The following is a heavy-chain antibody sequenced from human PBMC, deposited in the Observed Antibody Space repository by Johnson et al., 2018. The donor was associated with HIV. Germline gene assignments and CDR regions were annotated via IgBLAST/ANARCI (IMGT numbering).Heavy chain of an antibody. CDR1: GFTFSSYA. Sequence: EVQLVESGGGLVQPGGSLRLSCAASGFTFSSYAMSWVRQAPGKGLEWVSAISGSGGSTYYADSVKGRFTISRDNSKNTLYLQMNSLRAEDTAVYYCAKHFVLVVYAIGAAFDIWGQGTMVTVSS. V-gene: IGHV3-23*04. CDR3: AKHFVLVVYAIGAAFDI. D-gene: IGHD2-8*02. CDR2: ISGSGGST. J-gene: IGHJ3*02.